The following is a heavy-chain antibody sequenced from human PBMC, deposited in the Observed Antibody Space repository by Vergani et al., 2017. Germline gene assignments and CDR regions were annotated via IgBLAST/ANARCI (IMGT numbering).Heavy chain of an antibody. V-gene: IGHV4-61*02. CDR1: GGSISSGSYY. Sequence: QVQLQESGPGLVKPSQTLALTCTVSGGSISSGSYYWSWIRQPAGKGLEWIGRIYTSGSTNYNPSLKSRVTMSVDTSKNQFSLKLSSVTAADTAVYYCARVSIVXVPAASYYYYYMDVWGKGTTVTVSS. CDR3: ARVSIVXVPAASYYYYYMDV. CDR2: IYTSGST. D-gene: IGHD2-2*01. J-gene: IGHJ6*03.